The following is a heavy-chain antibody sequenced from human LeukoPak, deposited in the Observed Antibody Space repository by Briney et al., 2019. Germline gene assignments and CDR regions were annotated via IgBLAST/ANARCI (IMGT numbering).Heavy chain of an antibody. J-gene: IGHJ4*02. D-gene: IGHD1-26*01. CDR2: MNPNSGNT. V-gene: IGHV1-8*01. Sequence: ASVKVSCKASGYTFTSYDINWVRQATGQGLEWMGWMNPNSGNTGYAQKFQGRVTITRNTSISTAYMELSSLRSEDTALYYCARAPSGILGPFGSYWGQGTLVTVSS. CDR3: ARAPSGILGPFGSY. CDR1: GYTFTSYD.